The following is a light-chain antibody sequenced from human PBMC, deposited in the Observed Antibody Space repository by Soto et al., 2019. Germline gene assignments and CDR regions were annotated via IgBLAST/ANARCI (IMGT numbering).Light chain of an antibody. CDR3: AAWDDSLNASV. V-gene: IGLV1-44*01. CDR2: SNN. CDR1: SSNVGSIT. J-gene: IGLJ1*01. Sequence: QSVLTQPPSASGAPGQRVTISCSGSSSNVGSITVSWYQQFPGTAPKLLIHSNNKRPSGVPDRFSGSKSGTSASLAISGLQSEDEADYYCAAWDDSLNASVFGGGTKVTVL.